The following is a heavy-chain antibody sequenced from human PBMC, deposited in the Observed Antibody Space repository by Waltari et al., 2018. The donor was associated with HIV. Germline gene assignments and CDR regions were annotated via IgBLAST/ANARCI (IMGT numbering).Heavy chain of an antibody. J-gene: IGHJ1*01. CDR1: GFTVSRNY. CDR3: AREGAGAAEYFQH. Sequence: EVQLVESGGGLIQPGGSLRLSCAASGFTVSRNYMSWVRQAPGKGLEWVSVIYSGGSTYYADSVKGRFTISRDNSKNTLYLQMNSLRAEDTAVYYCAREGAGAAEYFQHWGQGTLVTVSS. CDR2: IYSGGST. V-gene: IGHV3-53*01. D-gene: IGHD6-25*01.